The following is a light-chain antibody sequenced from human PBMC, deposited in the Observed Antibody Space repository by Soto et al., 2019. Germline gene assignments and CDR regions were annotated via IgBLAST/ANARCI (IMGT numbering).Light chain of an antibody. CDR1: SSDVGGYNY. CDR3: SSYTSSSTLYV. J-gene: IGLJ1*01. CDR2: DVS. V-gene: IGLV2-14*01. Sequence: QSALTQPASVSGSPGQSITISCTGTSSDVGGYNYVSWYQQHPGKAPKLMIYDVSNRPSGVSNRFSGSKSGNTASLTISGLQAGDEADYYCSSYTSSSTLYVSGTGTKVTVL.